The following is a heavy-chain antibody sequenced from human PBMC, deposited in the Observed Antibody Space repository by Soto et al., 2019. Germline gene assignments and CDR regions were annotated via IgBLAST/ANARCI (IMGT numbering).Heavy chain of an antibody. D-gene: IGHD3-22*01. J-gene: IGHJ4*02. CDR3: AREIGYYDSSGYNYFDY. CDR2: ISYDGSNK. CDR1: GFTFSSYA. Sequence: GGSLRLSCAASGFTFSSYAMSWVRQAPGKGLEWVAVISYDGSNKYYADSVKGRFTISRDNSKNTLYLQMNSLRAEDTAVYYCAREIGYYDSSGYNYFDYWGQGTLVTVSS. V-gene: IGHV3-30-3*01.